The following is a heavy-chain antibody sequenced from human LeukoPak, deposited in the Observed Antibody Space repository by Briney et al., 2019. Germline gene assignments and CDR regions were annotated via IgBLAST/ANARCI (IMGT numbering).Heavy chain of an antibody. D-gene: IGHD2-21*01. CDR1: GFTFSDHR. J-gene: IGHJ6*02. CDR3: ARNHYSHYGGYFYGMDV. Sequence: PGGSLRLSCAGSGFTFSDHRMSWVRQAPGKGLEWVANIRQDGSETYYMDSVKGRFTVSRDNAKNSLYLQMNSLQVEDTAVYSCARNHYSHYGGYFYGMDVWGQGTTVTVSS. V-gene: IGHV3-7*05. CDR2: IRQDGSET.